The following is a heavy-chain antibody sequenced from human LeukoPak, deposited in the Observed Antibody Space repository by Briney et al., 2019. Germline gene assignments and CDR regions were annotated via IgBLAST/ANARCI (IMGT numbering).Heavy chain of an antibody. D-gene: IGHD1-26*01. V-gene: IGHV3-9*03. J-gene: IGHJ4*02. CDR3: AKDVGGELPGYYFDY. CDR1: GFTFDDYA. CDR2: ISWNSGSI. Sequence: GRSLRLSCAASGFTFDDYAMHWVRQAPGKGLEWVSGISWNSGSIGYADSVKGRFTISRDNAKNSLYLQMNSLRAEDMALYYCAKDVGGELPGYYFDYWGQGTLVNLSS.